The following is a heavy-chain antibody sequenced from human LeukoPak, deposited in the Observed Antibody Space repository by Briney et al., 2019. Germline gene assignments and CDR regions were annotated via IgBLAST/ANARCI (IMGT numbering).Heavy chain of an antibody. CDR1: GFTFSSYA. CDR3: ARSQLLWFGELNYYFDY. J-gene: IGHJ4*02. D-gene: IGHD3-10*01. Sequence: GGSLRLSCAASGFTFSSYAMHWVRQAPGQGLEYFSAISSNGGSTYYANSVKGRFTISRDNSKNTLYLQMGSLRAEDMAVYYCARSQLLWFGELNYYFDYWGQGTLVTVSS. CDR2: ISSNGGST. V-gene: IGHV3-64*01.